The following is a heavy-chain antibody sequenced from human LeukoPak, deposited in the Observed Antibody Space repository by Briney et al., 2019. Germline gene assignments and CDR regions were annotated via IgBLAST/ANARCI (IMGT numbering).Heavy chain of an antibody. J-gene: IGHJ6*03. CDR2: IRSSSSFL. V-gene: IGHV3-21*01. D-gene: IGHD3-10*01. CDR3: ARDRGELLWFGESPDYYYYMDV. Sequence: GGPLRLSCAASGFTFSNYWMHWLRQAPGKGLEGVSTIRSSSSFLYYADSVKGRFTISRDNAKNSLYLQMNSLRAEDTAVYYCARDRGELLWFGESPDYYYYMDVWGKGTTVTVSS. CDR1: GFTFSNYW.